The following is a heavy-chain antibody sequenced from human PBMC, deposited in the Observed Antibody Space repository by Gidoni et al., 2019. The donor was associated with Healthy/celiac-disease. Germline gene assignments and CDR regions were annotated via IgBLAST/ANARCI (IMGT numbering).Heavy chain of an antibody. D-gene: IGHD6-13*01. CDR1: GFTFGDYA. Sequence: EVQLVESGGGLVQPGRSLRLSCTASGFTFGDYAMSWFRQAPGKGLEWVGFIRSKAYGGTTEYAASVKGRFTISRDDSKSIAYLQMNSLKTEDTAVYYCTSSSWSYYYYGMDVWGQGTTVTVSS. CDR3: TSSSWSYYYYGMDV. J-gene: IGHJ6*02. CDR2: IRSKAYGGTT. V-gene: IGHV3-49*03.